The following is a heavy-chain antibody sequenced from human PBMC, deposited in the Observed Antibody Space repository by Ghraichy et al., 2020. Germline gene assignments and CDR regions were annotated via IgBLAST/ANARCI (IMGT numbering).Heavy chain of an antibody. D-gene: IGHD6-13*01. CDR2: IYYSGST. Sequence: SETLSLTCTVSGGSISSSSYYWGWIRQPPGKGLEWIGSIYYSGSTYYNPSLKSRVTISVDTSKNQFSLKLSSVTAADTAVYYCARIAAAGLVSFDYWGQGTLVTVSS. CDR3: ARIAAAGLVSFDY. J-gene: IGHJ4*02. CDR1: GGSISSSSYY. V-gene: IGHV4-39*07.